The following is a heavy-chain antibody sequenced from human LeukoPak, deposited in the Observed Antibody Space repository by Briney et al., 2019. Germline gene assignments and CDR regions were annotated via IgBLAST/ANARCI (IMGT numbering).Heavy chain of an antibody. CDR3: AREDTAMGRPWFDP. CDR1: GGSFSGYY. J-gene: IGHJ5*02. V-gene: IGHV4-34*01. Sequence: SETLSLTCAVYGGSFSGYYWSWIRQPPGKGLEWIGEINHSGSTNYNPSLKSRVTISVDTSKNQFSLKLSSVTAADTAVYYCAREDTAMGRPWFDPWGQGTLVTVSS. D-gene: IGHD5-18*01. CDR2: INHSGST.